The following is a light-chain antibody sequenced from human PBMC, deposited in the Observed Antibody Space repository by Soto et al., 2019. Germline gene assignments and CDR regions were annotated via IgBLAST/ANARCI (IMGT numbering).Light chain of an antibody. J-gene: IGLJ1*01. CDR3: QSYYSSLSGSYV. CDR1: SSNIGAGYD. CDR2: SNN. V-gene: IGLV1-40*01. Sequence: QSVLTQPPSVSGAPGQRVTISCTGSSSNIGAGYDVHWYQRLPGTAPKVLIYSNNNRPSGVPDRFSGSKSGTSASLAITGLQAEDEADYYCQSYYSSLSGSYVFGTGTKLTVL.